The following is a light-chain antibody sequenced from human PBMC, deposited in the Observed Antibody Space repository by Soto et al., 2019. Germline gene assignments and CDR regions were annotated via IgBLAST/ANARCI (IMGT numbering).Light chain of an antibody. CDR3: CSYAGSSTYVL. CDR2: DVS. V-gene: IGLV2-11*01. J-gene: IGLJ2*01. CDR1: SSDVRGFNY. Sequence: ALTQPRSVSGSPGQSVAISCTGSSSDVRGFNYVSWYQQHPGKAPKLMIYDVSKRPSGVPDRFSGSKSGNTASLTISGLQAEDEADYYCCSYAGSSTYVLFGGGTKLTVL.